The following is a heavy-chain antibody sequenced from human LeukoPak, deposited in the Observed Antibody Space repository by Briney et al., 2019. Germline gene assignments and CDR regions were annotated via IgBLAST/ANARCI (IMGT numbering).Heavy chain of an antibody. D-gene: IGHD1-14*01. CDR2: IRYDGNNK. CDR3: VKDNPLDY. Sequence: GGSLRLSCGASGFTFSYYSMLWVRQAPGKGLDWVAFIRYDGNNKLYADSVKGRFTISRDNSKNTLYLHINSLRAEDTAVYYCVKDNPLDYWGQGTLVIVSS. J-gene: IGHJ4*02. CDR1: GFTFSYYS. V-gene: IGHV3-30*02.